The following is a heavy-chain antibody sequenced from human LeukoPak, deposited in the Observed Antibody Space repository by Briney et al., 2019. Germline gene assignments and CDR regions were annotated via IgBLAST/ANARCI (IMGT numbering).Heavy chain of an antibody. D-gene: IGHD6-19*01. CDR1: VYTFTSSG. J-gene: IGHJ4*02. Sequence: ASVNVSRKTSVYTFTSSGTTGVRQAPGQGLEWMGWISTYNGYSKYAQNLQGRVTMTADTSTSTAYMELSSLRSDNTAVYYCAKNSSGGYSDYWGQGTLVTVSS. CDR3: AKNSSGGYSDY. V-gene: IGHV1-18*01. CDR2: ISTYNGYS.